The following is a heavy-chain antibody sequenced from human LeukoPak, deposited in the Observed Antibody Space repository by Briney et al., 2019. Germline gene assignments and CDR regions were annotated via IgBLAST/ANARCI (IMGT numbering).Heavy chain of an antibody. J-gene: IGHJ6*02. V-gene: IGHV3-21*01. CDR2: ISSSSSYI. CDR1: GFTFSSYS. D-gene: IGHD3-9*01. CDR3: ARDSRYYDILTGYYPTYGMDV. Sequence: PGGSLRLSCAASGFTFSSYSMNWVRQAPGKGLEWVSSISSSSSYIYYADSVEGRFTISRDNAKNSLYLQMNSLRAEDTAVYYCARDSRYYDILTGYYPTYGMDVWGQGTTVTVSS.